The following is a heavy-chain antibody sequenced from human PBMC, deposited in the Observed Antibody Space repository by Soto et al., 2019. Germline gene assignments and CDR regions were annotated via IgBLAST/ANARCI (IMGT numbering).Heavy chain of an antibody. D-gene: IGHD6-13*01. CDR1: GYTFTSYG. CDR2: ISAYNGNT. V-gene: IGHV1-18*01. CDR3: ARDRRYSSSISECGWFDP. Sequence: QVQLVQSGAEVKKPGASVKVSCKSSGYTFTSYGISWVRQAPGQGLEWMGWISAYNGNTNYAQKLQGKVTMTTDTPTRTAHMELRRLRSDDTAGYYCARDRRYSSSISECGWFDPWGQGNLVTVSS. J-gene: IGHJ5*02.